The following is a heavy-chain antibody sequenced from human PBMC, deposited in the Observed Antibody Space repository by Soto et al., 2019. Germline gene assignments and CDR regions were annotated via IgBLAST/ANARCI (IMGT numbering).Heavy chain of an antibody. CDR1: GFTFSNAW. J-gene: IGHJ4*02. CDR2: IKSKTDGGTT. CDR3: TTDLGQDLITIXGVVILY. Sequence: EVQLVESGGGLVKPGGSLRLSCAASGFTFSNAWMNWVRQAPGKGLEWVGRIKSKTDGGTTDYAAHVKGRFTISRDDSKNTLYLQMNSLKTEDTAVYYCTTDLGQDLITIXGVVILYWGQGTLVTVSS. D-gene: IGHD3-3*01. V-gene: IGHV3-15*07.